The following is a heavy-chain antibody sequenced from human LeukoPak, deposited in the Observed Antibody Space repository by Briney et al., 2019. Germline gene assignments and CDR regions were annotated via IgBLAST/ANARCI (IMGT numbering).Heavy chain of an antibody. CDR3: SSLSMAWVDY. CDR1: GFTFSSYE. Sequence: GGSLRLSCAASGFTFSSYEMNWVRQAPGKGLEWVSYISSSGSTIYYADSVKGRFTISRDNAKNSLYLQMNSLRAEDTAVYYCSSLSMAWVDYWGQGTLVTVSS. J-gene: IGHJ4*02. D-gene: IGHD6-6*01. CDR2: ISSSGSTI. V-gene: IGHV3-48*03.